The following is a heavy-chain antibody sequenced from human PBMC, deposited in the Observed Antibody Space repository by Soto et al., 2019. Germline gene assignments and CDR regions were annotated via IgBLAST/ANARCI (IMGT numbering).Heavy chain of an antibody. CDR2: INAGYGNT. CDR1: GYTFSSYA. CDR3: ARDTGDGTFDF. V-gene: IGHV1-3*01. D-gene: IGHD7-27*01. J-gene: IGHJ4*01. Sequence: QVHLVQSGAEVRKPGASVKVSCKASGYTFSSYAMHWVRQAPGQRLEWMGWINAGYGNTKSSQKFQDRVTISRDTSASTAYMALCSLRSEDTAVYYCARDTGDGTFDFWGHGPLVTVSS.